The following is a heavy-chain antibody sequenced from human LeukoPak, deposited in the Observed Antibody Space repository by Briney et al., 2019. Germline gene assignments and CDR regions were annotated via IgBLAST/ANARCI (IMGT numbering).Heavy chain of an antibody. D-gene: IGHD1-7*01. CDR1: GFTFSSYW. CDR2: ISSSGSTI. J-gene: IGHJ4*02. V-gene: IGHV3-48*04. Sequence: PGGSLRLSCAASGFTFSSYWMSWVRQAPGKGLEWVSYISSSGSTIYYADSVKGRFTISRDNAKNSLYLQMNSLRAEDTAVYYCARENGITGTTATFDYWGQGTLVTVSS. CDR3: ARENGITGTTATFDY.